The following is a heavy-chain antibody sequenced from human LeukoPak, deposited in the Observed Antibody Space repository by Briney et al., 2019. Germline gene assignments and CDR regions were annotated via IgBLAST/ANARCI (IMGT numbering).Heavy chain of an antibody. CDR2: IQNDGSNE. CDR3: AKDRCSNGIGCYYYYMDV. CDR1: GFTFSSYG. Sequence: GGSLRLSCAASGFTFSSYGMHWVRQAPGKGLEWVAYIQNDGSNEQYANSVKGRFSISRDSSKNILYLQMNSLRAEDTAVYYCAKDRCSNGIGCYYYYMDVWGKGTTVTVSS. V-gene: IGHV3-30*02. D-gene: IGHD2-8*01. J-gene: IGHJ6*03.